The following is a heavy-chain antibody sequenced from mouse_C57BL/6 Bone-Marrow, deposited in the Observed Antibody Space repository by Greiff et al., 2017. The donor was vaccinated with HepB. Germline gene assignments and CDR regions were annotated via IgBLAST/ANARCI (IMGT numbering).Heavy chain of an antibody. V-gene: IGHV14-4*01. CDR3: TLFTYFDY. CDR2: IDPENGDT. J-gene: IGHJ2*01. Sequence: VQLQQSGAELVRPGASVKLSCTASGFNIKDDYMHWVKQRPEQGLEWIGWIDPENGDTEYASKFQGKATITADTSSNTAYLQLSSLTSEDTAVYYCTLFTYFDYWGQGTTLTVSS. CDR1: GFNIKDDY.